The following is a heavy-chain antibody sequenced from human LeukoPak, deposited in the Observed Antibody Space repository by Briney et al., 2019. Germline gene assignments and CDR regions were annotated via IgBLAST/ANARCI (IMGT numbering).Heavy chain of an antibody. CDR2: MNPNSGNT. D-gene: IGHD6-13*01. Sequence: TLTRTAASSEGQSTRKGLEWMGWMNPNSGNTGYAQKFQGRVTMTRNTSISTAYMELSSLRSEDTAVYYCARGRSAGDWGQGTLVTVSS. CDR3: ARGRSAGD. CDR1: TLTRTA. J-gene: IGHJ4*02. V-gene: IGHV1-8*01.